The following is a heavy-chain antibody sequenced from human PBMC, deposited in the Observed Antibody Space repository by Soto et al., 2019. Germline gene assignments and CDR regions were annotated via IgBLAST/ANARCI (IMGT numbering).Heavy chain of an antibody. D-gene: IGHD3-3*01. Sequence: SETLSLTCAVYGGSFSGYYWSWIRQPPGKGLEWIGEINHSGSTNYNPSLKSRVTISVDTSKNQFSLKLSSVTAADTAVYYCARVSRSFWSGYQLPRYFDYWGQGTLVTVSS. V-gene: IGHV4-34*01. CDR3: ARVSRSFWSGYQLPRYFDY. CDR2: INHSGST. CDR1: GGSFSGYY. J-gene: IGHJ4*02.